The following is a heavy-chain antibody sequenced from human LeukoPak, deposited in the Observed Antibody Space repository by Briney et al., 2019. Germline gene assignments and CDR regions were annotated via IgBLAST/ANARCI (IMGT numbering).Heavy chain of an antibody. CDR1: GDSVSSSSAA. V-gene: IGHV6-1*01. Sequence: SQTLSLTCAISGDSVSSSSAAWSWIRQSPSRGLEWLGRTYYRSKWYNDYAVSVKSRMTTNPDTSKNQLSLQMNSVTPEDTAVHYCASESSTWPYRFDYWGPGTLVTVSS. CDR3: ASESSTWPYRFDY. D-gene: IGHD6-13*01. CDR2: TYYRSKWYN. J-gene: IGHJ4*02.